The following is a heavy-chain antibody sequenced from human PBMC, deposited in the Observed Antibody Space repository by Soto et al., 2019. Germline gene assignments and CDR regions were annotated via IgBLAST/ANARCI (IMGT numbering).Heavy chain of an antibody. CDR3: SQRRRYILVVRTAMCWSDP. D-gene: IGHD2-2*01. V-gene: IGHV3-23*01. CDR1: GFTFSSYA. J-gene: IGHJ5*02. CDR2: ISGSGGST. Sequence: GGSLRLSCAASGFTFSSYAMSWVRQAPGKGLEWVSAISGSGGSTYYADSVKGRFTISRDNSKNTLYLQMNSLRAEDTAVYYYSQRRRYILVVRTAMCWSDPSGQGTLVTVSS.